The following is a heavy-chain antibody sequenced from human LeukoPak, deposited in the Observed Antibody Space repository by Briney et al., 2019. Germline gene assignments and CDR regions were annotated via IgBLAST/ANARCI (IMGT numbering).Heavy chain of an antibody. CDR3: AKVRGPILGYYDF. D-gene: IGHD3-10*01. J-gene: IGHJ4*02. CDR2: ISYDGTNK. Sequence: GGSLRVSCEGSGFIFRNDGMHWVRQAPGKGLEWVAAISYDGTNKYYADSVKGRFTISRDNSKNSVFLQMNNLRREDTAKYFCAKVRGPILGYYDFWGQGTLLIVSS. CDR1: GFIFRNDG. V-gene: IGHV3-30*18.